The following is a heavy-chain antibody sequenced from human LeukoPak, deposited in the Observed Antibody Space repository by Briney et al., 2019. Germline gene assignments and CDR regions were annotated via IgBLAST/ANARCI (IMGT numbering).Heavy chain of an antibody. V-gene: IGHV6-1*01. CDR1: GDSVSSNSAA. D-gene: IGHD6-13*01. CDR3: ARGVAENGSWLPGRFYFDY. J-gene: IGHJ4*02. CDR2: TYYRSKRYN. Sequence: SQTLSLTCAISGDSVSSNSAAWNWIRQSPSRGLEWLGRTYYRSKRYNDYAVSVKSRITINPDTSKNQFSLQLNSVTPEDTAVYYCARGVAENGSWLPGRFYFDYWGQGTLVTVSS.